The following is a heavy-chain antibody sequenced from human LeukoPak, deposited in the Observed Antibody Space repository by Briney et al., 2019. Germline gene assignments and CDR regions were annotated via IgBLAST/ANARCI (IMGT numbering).Heavy chain of an antibody. CDR2: IKQDGSEK. Sequence: AGSLRLFCAAPRFTFSSYWMSWLPQAPGKGLEWVANIKQDGSEKYYVDSVKGRFTISRDNAKNSLYLQMNSLRAEDTAVYYCASDLVGYSSVGYFDYWGQGTLVTVSS. V-gene: IGHV3-7*01. CDR1: RFTFSSYW. CDR3: ASDLVGYSSVGYFDY. D-gene: IGHD6-19*01. J-gene: IGHJ4*02.